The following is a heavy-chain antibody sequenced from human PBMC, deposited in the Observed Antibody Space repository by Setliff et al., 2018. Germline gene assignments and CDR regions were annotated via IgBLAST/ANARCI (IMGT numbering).Heavy chain of an antibody. J-gene: IGHJ4*02. V-gene: IGHV1-18*01. CDR1: GYTFSHPG. CDR3: SRLVRYCTRTSCQRLSGDDY. D-gene: IGHD2-2*01. CDR2: ISVYTGNT. Sequence: GASVKVSCKASGYTFSHPGITWVRQAPGQGLEWMGWISVYTGNTNYAPKLQGRVTMTTDASTTTAYMELKSLRSDDTAIYYCSRLVRYCTRTSCQRLSGDDYWGQGALVTVSS.